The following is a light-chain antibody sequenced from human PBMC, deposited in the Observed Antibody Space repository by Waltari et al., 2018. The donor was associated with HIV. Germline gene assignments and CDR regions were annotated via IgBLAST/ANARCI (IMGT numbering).Light chain of an antibody. V-gene: IGKV2-28*01. J-gene: IGKJ4*02. Sequence: EIVLTQSPLSLAVTPGEPASISCRSRQSLLHSNGYTYLSWILHKPGQSPQLLIYFASNRASGVPERFSGTGSDTDFTLKISRVEADDVGVYYCMQTLQAFTFGGGTKVELK. CDR1: QSLLHSNGYTY. CDR3: MQTLQAFT. CDR2: FAS.